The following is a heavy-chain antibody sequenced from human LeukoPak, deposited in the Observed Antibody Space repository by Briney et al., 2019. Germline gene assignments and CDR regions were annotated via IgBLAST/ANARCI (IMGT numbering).Heavy chain of an antibody. V-gene: IGHV3-33*01. Sequence: GRSLRLSCAASGFTFSSYGMHWVRQAPGKGLEWVALIWYDGNNKYYADSVKGRFTISRDNSKNTLYLQMNSLRAEDTAVYYCARGVVGRYCSGGSCYQPAGFDYWGQGTLVTVSS. CDR3: ARGVVGRYCSGGSCYQPAGFDY. J-gene: IGHJ4*02. CDR2: IWYDGNNK. D-gene: IGHD2-15*01. CDR1: GFTFSSYG.